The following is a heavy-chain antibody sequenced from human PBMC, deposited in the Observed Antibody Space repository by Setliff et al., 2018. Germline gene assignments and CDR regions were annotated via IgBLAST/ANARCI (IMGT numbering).Heavy chain of an antibody. Sequence: SETLSLTCSVSGASITSYYWSWIRQPPGKGLEWIGYIFYSGSTNYSPSLKSRATISIDTSKNHFSLKLSSVTAADTAVYYCARGGYYMDVWGKGTTVTVSS. CDR3: ARGGYYMDV. J-gene: IGHJ6*03. CDR2: IFYSGST. V-gene: IGHV4-59*01. CDR1: GASITSYY.